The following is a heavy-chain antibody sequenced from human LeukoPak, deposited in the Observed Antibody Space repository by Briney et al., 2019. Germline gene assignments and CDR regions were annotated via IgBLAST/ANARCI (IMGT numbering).Heavy chain of an antibody. V-gene: IGHV1-69*01. Sequence: SVKVSCTASGGTFSTYAISWVRQAPGQGLEWMGGIIPIFGTPNYAQKFQGRVTITADESTSTAYMELSSLRSEDTAVYYCARDGGYCSSTSCPKVYWGQGTLVTVSS. J-gene: IGHJ4*02. D-gene: IGHD2-2*01. CDR1: GGTFSTYA. CDR3: ARDGGYCSSTSCPKVY. CDR2: IIPIFGTP.